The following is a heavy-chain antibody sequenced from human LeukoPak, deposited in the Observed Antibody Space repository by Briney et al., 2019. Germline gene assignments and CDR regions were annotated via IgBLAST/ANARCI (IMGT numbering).Heavy chain of an antibody. CDR1: GGSISPYY. CDR3: AREPRYYYDSSGYLDY. D-gene: IGHD3-22*01. CDR2: IFYTGIT. Sequence: PSETLSLTCSVSGGSISPYYWSWIRQPPGKGLEWIGYIFYTGITTYNPSPKSRVSISLDSPKDQFFLRLTSVTAADTAMYYCAREPRYYYDSSGYLDYWGQGTLVTVSS. J-gene: IGHJ4*02. V-gene: IGHV4-59*01.